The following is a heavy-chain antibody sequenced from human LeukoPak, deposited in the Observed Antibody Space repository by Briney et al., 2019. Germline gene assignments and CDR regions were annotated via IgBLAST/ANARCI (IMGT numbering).Heavy chain of an antibody. CDR3: ARDFSAWYYYGMDV. D-gene: IGHD2/OR15-2a*01. J-gene: IGHJ6*02. V-gene: IGHV3-21*01. Sequence: PGGSLRLSCAASGFTFSSYVMNWVRQAPGKGLEWVSSISSSSSYIYYADSVKGRFTISRDNAKNSLYLQMNSLRAEDTAVYYCARDFSAWYYYGMDVWGQGTTVTVSS. CDR1: GFTFSSYV. CDR2: ISSSSSYI.